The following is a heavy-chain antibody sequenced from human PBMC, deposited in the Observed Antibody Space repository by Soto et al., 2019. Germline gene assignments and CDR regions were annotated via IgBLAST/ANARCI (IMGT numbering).Heavy chain of an antibody. D-gene: IGHD6-19*01. CDR2: IIPIFGTA. Sequence: QVQLVQSGAEVKKPGSSVKVSCKASGGTFSSYPISWVRQAPGQGLEWMGGIIPIFGTANYAQKFQGRVTSTADESTSTAYRELSSLRSEDTAVYYCARGKYSSGWYGWYFDLWGRGTLVTVSS. CDR1: GGTFSSYP. J-gene: IGHJ2*01. V-gene: IGHV1-69*12. CDR3: ARGKYSSGWYGWYFDL.